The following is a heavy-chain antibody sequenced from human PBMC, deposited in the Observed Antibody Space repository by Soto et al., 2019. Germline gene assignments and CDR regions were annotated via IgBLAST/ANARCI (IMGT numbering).Heavy chain of an antibody. D-gene: IGHD3-10*01. CDR3: ARVRGVRTQPANWFDP. V-gene: IGHV4-59*01. CDR2: IYYSGST. CDR1: GGSISSYY. Sequence: QVQLQESGPGLVKPSETLSLTCTVSGGSISSYYWSWIRQPPGKGLEWIGYIYYSGSTNYNPSLKSRVTISVDTSKNQFSLKRSSVTAADTAVYYCARVRGVRTQPANWFDPWGKGTLVTVSS. J-gene: IGHJ5*02.